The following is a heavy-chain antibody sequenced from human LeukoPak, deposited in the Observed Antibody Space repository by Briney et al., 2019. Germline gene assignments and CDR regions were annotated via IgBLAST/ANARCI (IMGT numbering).Heavy chain of an antibody. V-gene: IGHV3-48*03. Sequence: GGSLRLSCAASGFTFSSYEMNWVRQAPGKGLEWVSYISSSGSTIYYADSVKGRFTISRDNAKNSLYLQMNRLRAEDTAVYYCAKYGSGLRDYWGQGTLVTVSS. J-gene: IGHJ4*02. CDR1: GFTFSSYE. CDR2: ISSSGSTI. D-gene: IGHD3-10*01. CDR3: AKYGSGLRDY.